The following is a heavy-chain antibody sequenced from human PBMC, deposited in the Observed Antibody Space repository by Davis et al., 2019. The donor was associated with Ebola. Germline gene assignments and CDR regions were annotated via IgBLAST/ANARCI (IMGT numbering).Heavy chain of an antibody. V-gene: IGHV4-31*03. CDR3: ARCKGRITIFGVVRGDFDY. Sequence: PSETLSLTCTVSGGSISSGGYYWSWIRQHPGKGLEWIGYIYYSGSTYYNPSLKSRVTISVDTSKNQFSLKLSSVTAADTAVYYCARCKGRITIFGVVRGDFDYWGQGTLVTVSS. CDR2: IYYSGST. D-gene: IGHD3-3*01. CDR1: GGSISSGGYY. J-gene: IGHJ4*02.